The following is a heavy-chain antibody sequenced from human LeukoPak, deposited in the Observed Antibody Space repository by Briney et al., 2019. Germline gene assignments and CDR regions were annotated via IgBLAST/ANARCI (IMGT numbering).Heavy chain of an antibody. CDR3: ARVYLGIYYDGSPSPFDY. V-gene: IGHV1-18*01. CDR1: GYTFPSYA. Sequence: GASVKVSCKASGYTFPSYAIIWVRQAPGQGLERMGWISGYNGNTKSSQSLQDRVIMTTDTSTRTAYMELWSLRPDDTAVYYCARVYLGIYYDGSPSPFDYWGQGTLVTVSS. J-gene: IGHJ4*02. CDR2: ISGYNGNT. D-gene: IGHD3-22*01.